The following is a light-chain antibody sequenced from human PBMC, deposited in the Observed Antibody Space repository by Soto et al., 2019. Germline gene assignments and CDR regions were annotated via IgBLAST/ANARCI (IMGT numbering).Light chain of an antibody. J-gene: IGKJ1*01. Sequence: DIQMTQSPSSLSASVGDRVIITCRASQTIGTNLNWYQQKAGKVPRLLIYAASRLQSWVPSRFPGSGSGTDFTLTITRLQPEDFATYHWQQAYSSRTFGQGTKVDFK. CDR2: AAS. CDR1: QTIGTN. V-gene: IGKV1-39*01. CDR3: QQAYSSRT.